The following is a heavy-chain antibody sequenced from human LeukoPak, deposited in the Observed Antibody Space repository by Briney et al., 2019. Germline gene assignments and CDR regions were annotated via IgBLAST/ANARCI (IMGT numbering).Heavy chain of an antibody. V-gene: IGHV5-51*01. CDR1: GYSFTNYW. CDR2: IYPGDSEL. D-gene: IGHD5-12*01. CDR3: ARHYGAGGYSGYDYVDWFDP. Sequence: KFGESVKISCKGSGYSFTNYWIGWVRQMPGKGLEWMGIIYPGDSELRYSASFRGQVTMSVDNSTNTVYLQWRSLKASDTAMYYCARHYGAGGYSGYDYVDWFDPWGLGTLVTVSS. J-gene: IGHJ5*02.